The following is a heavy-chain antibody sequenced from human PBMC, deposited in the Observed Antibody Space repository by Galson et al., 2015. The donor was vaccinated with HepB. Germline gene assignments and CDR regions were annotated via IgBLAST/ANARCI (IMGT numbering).Heavy chain of an antibody. V-gene: IGHV1-18*04. CDR2: ISAYNGNT. J-gene: IGHJ3*02. CDR3: ASIYDILTGYNFGAFDI. D-gene: IGHD3-9*01. Sequence: SVKVSCKASGYTFTSYGISWVRQAPGQGLEWMGWISAYNGNTNYARKLQGRVTMTTDTSTSTAYMELRSLRSDDTAVYYCASIYDILTGYNFGAFDIWGQGTMVTVSS. CDR1: GYTFTSYG.